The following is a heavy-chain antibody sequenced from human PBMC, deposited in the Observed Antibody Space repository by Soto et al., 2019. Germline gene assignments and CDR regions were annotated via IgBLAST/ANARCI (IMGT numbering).Heavy chain of an antibody. CDR3: ARGRPDAFDV. CDR1: GYTFSSYG. CDR2: ISAYNGNT. Sequence: GASVKVYCKASGYTFSSYGISWVRQAPGQGLEWMGWISAYNGNTNYAQNLQGRVTMTTDTSTSTAYMELRSLRSDDTAVYFCARGRPDAFDVWGQGTMVTVSS. V-gene: IGHV1-18*01. J-gene: IGHJ3*01.